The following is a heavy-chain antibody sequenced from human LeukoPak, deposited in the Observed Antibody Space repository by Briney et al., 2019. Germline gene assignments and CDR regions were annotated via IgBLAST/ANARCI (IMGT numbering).Heavy chain of an antibody. CDR1: GFTFSSYS. CDR3: ARVWDWTIDSGFVPDY. Sequence: GGSLRLSCAASGFTFSSYSMNWVRQDPGKGLEWVSSISSSSSYIYYADSVKGRFTISRDNANNSLYLQMNSLRAEDTAVYYCARVWDWTIDSGFVPDYWGQGTLVTVSS. V-gene: IGHV3-21*01. CDR2: ISSSSSYI. J-gene: IGHJ4*02. D-gene: IGHD3/OR15-3a*01.